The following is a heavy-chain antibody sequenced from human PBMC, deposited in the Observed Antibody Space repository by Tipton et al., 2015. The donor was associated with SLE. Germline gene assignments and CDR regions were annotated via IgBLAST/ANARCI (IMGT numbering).Heavy chain of an antibody. Sequence: SLRLSCAASGFTFRSYGIHWVRQAPGKGLEWVAVISPDGDNKYYADSVKGRFTISRDNSKNTLYLQMNSLRPEDTAVYYCAKDSVGYCSDTSCFRKAYFDYWGQGTLVTVSS. CDR2: ISPDGDNK. CDR3: AKDSVGYCSDTSCFRKAYFDY. D-gene: IGHD2-2*01. V-gene: IGHV3-30*18. J-gene: IGHJ4*02. CDR1: GFTFRSYG.